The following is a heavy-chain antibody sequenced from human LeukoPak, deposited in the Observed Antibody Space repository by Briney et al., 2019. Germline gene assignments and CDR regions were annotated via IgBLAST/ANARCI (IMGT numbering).Heavy chain of an antibody. J-gene: IGHJ4*02. CDR1: GLTFSTYT. V-gene: IGHV3-48*02. CDR3: ARGWATVTD. D-gene: IGHD4-17*01. Sequence: GGSLRLSCAASGLTFSTYTMNWVRQAPGKGLEWVSCIASSGRTVYYADSVKGRFTISRDNAKNSLFLQMNSLRDEDTAVYYCARGWATVTDWGQGTLVTVSS. CDR2: IASSGRTV.